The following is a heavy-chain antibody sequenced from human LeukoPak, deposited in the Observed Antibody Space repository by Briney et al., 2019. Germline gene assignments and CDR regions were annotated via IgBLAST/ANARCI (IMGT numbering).Heavy chain of an antibody. D-gene: IGHD3-3*01. Sequence: GGSLRLSCAASGFSVSSQYMSWVRQAPGKGLEWVSVIYTGGTTHYADSVKGRFTISRDNAKNSLYLQMNSLRAEDTAVYFCARGGFWSGYYNYYGMDVWGQGTTVTVSS. V-gene: IGHV3-66*01. CDR1: GFSVSSQY. CDR3: ARGGFWSGYYNYYGMDV. CDR2: IYTGGTT. J-gene: IGHJ6*02.